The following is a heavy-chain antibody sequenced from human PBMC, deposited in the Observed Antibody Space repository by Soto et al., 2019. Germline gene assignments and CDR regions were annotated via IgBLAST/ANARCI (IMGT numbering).Heavy chain of an antibody. V-gene: IGHV3-7*05. CDR3: TRDANYRDDSAYYDVFDI. CDR2: IRKDGSQE. D-gene: IGHD3-16*01. CDR1: GFSFGSDW. Sequence: DVQLTESGGGLVQPGGSLRLSCGASGFSFGSDWMAWVRQAPGKGLEWVANIRKDGSQEHYVDSVWGRFSVSRDNAKDSLYLQMNSLRLEDTAVYYCTRDANYRDDSAYYDVFDIWGQGTMVTVSS. J-gene: IGHJ3*02.